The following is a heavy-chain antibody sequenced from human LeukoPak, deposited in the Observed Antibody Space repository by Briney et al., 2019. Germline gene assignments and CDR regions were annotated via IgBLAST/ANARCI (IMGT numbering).Heavy chain of an antibody. Sequence: SETLSLTCAVYGGSFSGYYWSWIRQPPGKGLEWIGEINHSGSTNYNPSLKSRVTISVDPSKNQFSLKLSSVTAADTAVYYCARVLVIRLVRWFDPWGQGTLVTVSS. V-gene: IGHV4-34*01. CDR1: GGSFSGYY. CDR3: ARVLVIRLVRWFDP. D-gene: IGHD3-9*01. J-gene: IGHJ5*02. CDR2: INHSGST.